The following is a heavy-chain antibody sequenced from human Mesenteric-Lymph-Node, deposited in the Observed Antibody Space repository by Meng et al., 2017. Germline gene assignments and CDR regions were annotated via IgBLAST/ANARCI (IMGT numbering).Heavy chain of an antibody. CDR2: INHSGST. CDR1: GGSFSAYN. J-gene: IGHJ4*02. V-gene: IGHV4-34*01. CDR3: ARGSKRYSSGWYNY. D-gene: IGHD6-19*01. Sequence: QGPLPQWGAGLWMPSETLSLICFVYGGSFSAYNWRWIRQPPGKGLEWIGEINHSGSTNYNPSLKSRVTVSVDTSKNQFSLKLSSVTAADTAVYYCARGSKRYSSGWYNYWGQGTLVTVSS.